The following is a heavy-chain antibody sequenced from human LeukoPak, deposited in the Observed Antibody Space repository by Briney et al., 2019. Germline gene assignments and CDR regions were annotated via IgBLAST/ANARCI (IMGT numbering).Heavy chain of an antibody. Sequence: SETLSLTCTVSGGSISSYYWSWIRQPPGKGLEWIGYIYYSGSTNYNPSLKSRVTISVDTSKNQFSLKLSSVTAADTAVYYCARDLQSYYDSSGYYWYFDLWGRGTLVTVSS. CDR3: ARDLQSYYDSSGYYWYFDL. CDR1: GGSISSYY. J-gene: IGHJ2*01. CDR2: IYYSGST. V-gene: IGHV4-59*01. D-gene: IGHD3-22*01.